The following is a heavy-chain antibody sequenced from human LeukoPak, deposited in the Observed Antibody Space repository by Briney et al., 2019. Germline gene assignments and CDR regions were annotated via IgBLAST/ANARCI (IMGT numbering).Heavy chain of an antibody. CDR2: TIPIFGTA. J-gene: IGHJ6*02. CDR1: GGTFSSYA. D-gene: IGHD3-10*01. Sequence: ASVKVSCKASGGTFSSYAISWVRQAPGQGLEWMGGTIPIFGTANYAQKFQGRVTITADESTSTAYMELSSLRSEDTAVYYCARTAGDRDYGMDVWGQGTTVTVSS. CDR3: ARTAGDRDYGMDV. V-gene: IGHV1-69*13.